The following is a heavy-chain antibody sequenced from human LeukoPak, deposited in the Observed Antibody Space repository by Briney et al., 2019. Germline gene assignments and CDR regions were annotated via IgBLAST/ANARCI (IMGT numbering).Heavy chain of an antibody. CDR3: ASGGRIEKYYYGSGSHDY. Sequence: ASVKVSCKASGYTFTGHYMHWVRQAPGQGLEWMGWINPNSGGTNYAQKFQGRVTTTRDTSISTAYMELSRLRSDDTAVYYCASGGRIEKYYYGSGSHDYWGQGTLVTVSS. V-gene: IGHV1-2*02. CDR2: INPNSGGT. D-gene: IGHD3-10*01. CDR1: GYTFTGHY. J-gene: IGHJ4*02.